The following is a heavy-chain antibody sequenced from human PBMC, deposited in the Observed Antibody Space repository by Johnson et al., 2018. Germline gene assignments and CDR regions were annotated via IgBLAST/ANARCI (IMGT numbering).Heavy chain of an antibody. CDR3: ASLRIPYSCSYYGMDV. Sequence: VQLLESGGGLVKPGGSLRLSCAASGFTFSDYYMSWIRQAPGKGLEWVSYISGSGSTIYYADSVKGRFTISRDSAKNSLYLQMNSLRVEDTAGYYCASLRIPYSCSYYGMDVWGQGTTVTVSS. CDR2: ISGSGSTI. CDR1: GFTFSDYY. J-gene: IGHJ6*02. D-gene: IGHD2-2*02. V-gene: IGHV3-11*01.